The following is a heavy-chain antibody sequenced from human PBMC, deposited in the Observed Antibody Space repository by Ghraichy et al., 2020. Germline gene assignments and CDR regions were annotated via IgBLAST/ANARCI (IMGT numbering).Heavy chain of an antibody. Sequence: SGPTLVKPTQTLTLTCTFSGFSLSTSGVGVGWIRQPPGKALEWLALIYWDDDKRYSPSLKSRLTITKDTSKNQVVLTMTNMDPVDTATYYCARTWGVVVVITERPRTSNWFDPWGQGTLVTVSS. CDR2: IYWDDDK. V-gene: IGHV2-5*02. D-gene: IGHD3-22*01. CDR1: GFSLSTSGVG. J-gene: IGHJ5*02. CDR3: ARTWGVVVVITERPRTSNWFDP.